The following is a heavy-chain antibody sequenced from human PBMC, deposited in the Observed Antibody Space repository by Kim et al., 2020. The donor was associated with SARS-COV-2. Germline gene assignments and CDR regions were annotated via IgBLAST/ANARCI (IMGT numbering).Heavy chain of an antibody. J-gene: IGHJ4*02. Sequence: GDSISSGNWWSWVRQPPGKGLEWIGEIYHSGNTNYNPSLKSRVTISVDNSKNQFSLKLSSVTAADTAVYYCARLQIINGYGRLDYWGQGTLAT. D-gene: IGHD5-12*01. CDR1: GDSISSGNW. CDR3: ARLQIINGYGRLDY. V-gene: IGHV4-4*02. CDR2: IYHSGNT.